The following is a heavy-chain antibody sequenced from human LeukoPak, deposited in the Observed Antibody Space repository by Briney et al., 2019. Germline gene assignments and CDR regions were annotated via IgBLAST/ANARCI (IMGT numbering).Heavy chain of an antibody. Sequence: PGGSLRLSXAASGFTLSSYSMNWVRQAPGKGLEWVSSISSGSSYIYYADSVKGRFTISRDNAKNSLYLQMNSLRAEDTAVYYCARGNYYGSGTYYNSPRRGWFDPWGQGTLVTVSS. V-gene: IGHV3-21*01. J-gene: IGHJ5*02. D-gene: IGHD3-10*01. CDR1: GFTLSSYS. CDR3: ARGNYYGSGTYYNSPRRGWFDP. CDR2: ISSGSSYI.